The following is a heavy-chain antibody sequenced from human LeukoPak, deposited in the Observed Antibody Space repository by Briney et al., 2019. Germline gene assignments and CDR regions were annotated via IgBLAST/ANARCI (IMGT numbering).Heavy chain of an antibody. CDR2: IHYSGST. Sequence: SETLSPTCSVSGGSISSYYWSWIRQPPGKGLEWIGYIHYSGSTSYNPSLKSRVTISVDMSKNQFSLKLSSVTAADTAVYYCARHLYNWKTLFDYWGQGTLVTVSS. J-gene: IGHJ4*02. CDR1: GGSISSYY. CDR3: ARHLYNWKTLFDY. D-gene: IGHD1-20*01. V-gene: IGHV4-59*08.